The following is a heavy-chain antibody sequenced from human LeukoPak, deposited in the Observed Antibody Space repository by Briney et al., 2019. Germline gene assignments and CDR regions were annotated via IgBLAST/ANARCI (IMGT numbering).Heavy chain of an antibody. J-gene: IGHJ6*03. V-gene: IGHV4-4*07. CDR3: AREGSGSYAPPRSNYYMDV. CDR2: IYTSGST. Sequence: NPSETLSLTCTVSGGSISSYYWSWIRQPAGKGLEWIGRIYTSGSTNYNPSLKSRVTMSVDTSKNQFSLKLSPVTAADTAVYYCAREGSGSYAPPRSNYYMDVWGKGTTVTISS. D-gene: IGHD1-26*01. CDR1: GGSISSYY.